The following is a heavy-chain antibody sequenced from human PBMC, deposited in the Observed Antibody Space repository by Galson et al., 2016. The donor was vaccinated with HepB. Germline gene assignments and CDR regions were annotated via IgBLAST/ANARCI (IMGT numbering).Heavy chain of an antibody. CDR3: VRGTFSDSQARAFDV. CDR1: GFSLDSSGMS. Sequence: PALVKPTQTLTLTCTFSGFSLDSSGMSVSWIRQPPGKALEWLARIDWDDDTYYSPSLGARLTVSKDTSKSQVALIVANIKPGDTGTYYYVRGTFSDSQARAFDVWGQGTGVIVSS. D-gene: IGHD2/OR15-2a*01. V-gene: IGHV2-70*11. CDR2: IDWDDDT. J-gene: IGHJ3*01.